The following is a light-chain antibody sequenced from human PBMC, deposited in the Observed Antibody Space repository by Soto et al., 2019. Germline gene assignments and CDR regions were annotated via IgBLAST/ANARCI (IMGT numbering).Light chain of an antibody. CDR1: SSNIGAGFD. V-gene: IGLV1-40*01. J-gene: IGLJ1*01. CDR2: GNN. CDR3: QSYDSSVSAFV. Sequence: QSVLTQPPSVSGAPGQRVTLSFTGSSSNIGAGFDAHWYQQFPGTAPKPLIYGNNNRPSGVPDRFSASKSGTSASLAITGLQAEDEADYYCQSYDSSVSAFVFGTETQVTVL.